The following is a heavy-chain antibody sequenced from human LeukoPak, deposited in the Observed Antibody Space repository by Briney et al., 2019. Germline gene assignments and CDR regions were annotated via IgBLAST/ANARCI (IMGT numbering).Heavy chain of an antibody. J-gene: IGHJ4*02. CDR1: GGSISSYY. V-gene: IGHV4-59*08. D-gene: IGHD2/OR15-2a*01. Sequence: SETLSLTCTVSGGSISSYYWSWIQQPPGKGLEWIAYISDIGSINYNPSLKSRVTISLDTSKNQFSLKLSSVTAADTAAYYCAGHHPRNTVDFWGQGTLVTVSS. CDR2: ISDIGSI. CDR3: AGHHPRNTVDF.